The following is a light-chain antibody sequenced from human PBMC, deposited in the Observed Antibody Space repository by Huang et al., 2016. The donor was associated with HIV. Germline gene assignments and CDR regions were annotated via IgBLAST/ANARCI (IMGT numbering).Light chain of an antibody. CDR2: GAS. J-gene: IGKJ3*01. V-gene: IGKV3-20*01. CDR1: QSVSSKY. Sequence: EIVLTQSPGTVSLSPGERATLSCRASQSVSSKYLAWYQQKPGQAPRLLIYGASYRATGIPDRFSGSGSGTDFTLTISRLEPEDFAVYYWQQYDSSPIFTFGPGTKVDIK. CDR3: QQYDSSPIFT.